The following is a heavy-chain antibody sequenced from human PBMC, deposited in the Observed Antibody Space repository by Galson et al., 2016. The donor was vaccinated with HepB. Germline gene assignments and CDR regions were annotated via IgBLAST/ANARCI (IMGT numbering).Heavy chain of an antibody. D-gene: IGHD1-1*01. V-gene: IGHV3-48*03. CDR2: ISSGGGTI. CDR1: GFIFSTYG. J-gene: IGHJ4*02. CDR3: LYNSPYYFDY. Sequence: SLRLSYAASGFIFSTYGMNWVRQAPGKGPEWVSYISSGGGTIYYADSVKGRFTISRDNAKNSLYLQMNSLRAEDTAVYYCLYNSPYYFDYWGQGTVVSVSS.